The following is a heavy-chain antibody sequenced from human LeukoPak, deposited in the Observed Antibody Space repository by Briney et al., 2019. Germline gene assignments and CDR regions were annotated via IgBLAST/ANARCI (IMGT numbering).Heavy chain of an antibody. J-gene: IGHJ4*02. Sequence: GGSLRLSCAASGLTFSSYSMNWVRQAPGKGLEWVSSISSSSSYIYYADSVKGRFPISRDDAKNSLYLQMNSLRAEDTAVYYCARMWFGELLYFDYWGQGTLVTVSS. CDR3: ARMWFGELLYFDY. D-gene: IGHD3-10*01. CDR2: ISSSSSYI. CDR1: GLTFSSYS. V-gene: IGHV3-21*01.